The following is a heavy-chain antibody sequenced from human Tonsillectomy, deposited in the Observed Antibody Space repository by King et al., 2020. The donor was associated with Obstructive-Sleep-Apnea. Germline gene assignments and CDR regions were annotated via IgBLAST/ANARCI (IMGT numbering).Heavy chain of an antibody. CDR3: AKAPSIPYSSPNYYFDY. CDR2: IRYDGINK. CDR1: GFTFGTYG. D-gene: IGHD6-13*01. J-gene: IGHJ4*02. Sequence: VQLVESRGGVVQPGRSLRLSCAASGFTFGTYGMHWVRQAPGKGLEWVAFIRYDGINKYYVDSVKGRFTISRDNSKNTLYLQMNSLRVEDTAVYYCAKAPSIPYSSPNYYFDYWGQGTLVTVSS. V-gene: IGHV3-30*02.